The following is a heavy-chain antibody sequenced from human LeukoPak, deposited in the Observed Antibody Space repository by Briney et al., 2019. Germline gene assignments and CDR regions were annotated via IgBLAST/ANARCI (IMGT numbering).Heavy chain of an antibody. CDR3: ARWDGYPYYYGMDV. Sequence: SETLSLTCTVSGGSISSYYWSWIRQPPGKGLEWIGYIYYSGSTNYNPSLKSRVTISVDTSKNQFSLELSSVTAADTAVYYCARWDGYPYYYGMDVWGQGTTVTVSS. V-gene: IGHV4-59*01. CDR2: IYYSGST. D-gene: IGHD5-18*01. CDR1: GGSISSYY. J-gene: IGHJ6*02.